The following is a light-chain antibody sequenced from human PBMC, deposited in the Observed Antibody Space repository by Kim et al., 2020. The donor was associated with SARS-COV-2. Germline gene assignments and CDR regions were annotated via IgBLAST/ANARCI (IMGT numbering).Light chain of an antibody. J-gene: IGKJ2*01. CDR1: QSVSSNY. CDR2: GAS. CDR3: QQYSSSPVT. V-gene: IGKV3-20*01. Sequence: DIVLTQSPGALSLSPGERATLSCRASQSVSSNYLAWYQQKPGQAPRLLIYGASSRATGFPDRFSGSGSGTDFTLTISRLEPEDFAVYFGQQYSSSPVTFGQGTKLEI.